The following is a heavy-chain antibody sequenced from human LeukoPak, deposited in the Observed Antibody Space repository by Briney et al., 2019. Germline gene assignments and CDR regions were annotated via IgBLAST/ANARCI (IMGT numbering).Heavy chain of an antibody. Sequence: PGGSLRLSCAASGFTFSSYAMSWVRHAPGKGLELVSVISGSGGSTYYADSVKGRFTISRDNSKNTLYLQMNSLRAEDTAVYYCAKELRITMVRGVSYGMDVWGQGTTVTVSS. CDR2: ISGSGGST. D-gene: IGHD3-10*01. CDR1: GFTFSSYA. CDR3: AKELRITMVRGVSYGMDV. J-gene: IGHJ6*02. V-gene: IGHV3-23*01.